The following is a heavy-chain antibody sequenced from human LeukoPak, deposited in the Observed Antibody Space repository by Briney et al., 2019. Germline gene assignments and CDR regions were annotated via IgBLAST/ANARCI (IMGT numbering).Heavy chain of an antibody. CDR2: INHSGST. CDR3: ARQGRSTGGIFDY. D-gene: IGHD1-1*01. J-gene: IGHJ4*02. V-gene: IGHV4-34*01. CDR1: GGSFSGYY. Sequence: SETLSLTCTVYGGSFSGYYWSWIRQPPGKGLEWIGEINHSGSTNYNPSLKSRVTISVDTSKNQFSLKLSSVTAADTAVYYCARQGRSTGGIFDYWGQGTLVTVSS.